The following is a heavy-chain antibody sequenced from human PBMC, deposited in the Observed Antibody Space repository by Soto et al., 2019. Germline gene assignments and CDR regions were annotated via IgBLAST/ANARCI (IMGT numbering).Heavy chain of an antibody. Sequence: QVQLVESGGGVVQPGRSLRLSCAASGFTFSSYAMHWVRQAPGKGLEWVAVISYDGSNKYYADSVKGRFTISRDNSKNTLYLQMYSLRAEDTAVYYCARRIVVVADAFDIWGQGTMVTVSS. CDR3: ARRIVVVADAFDI. CDR1: GFTFSSYA. V-gene: IGHV3-30-3*01. CDR2: ISYDGSNK. D-gene: IGHD3-22*01. J-gene: IGHJ3*02.